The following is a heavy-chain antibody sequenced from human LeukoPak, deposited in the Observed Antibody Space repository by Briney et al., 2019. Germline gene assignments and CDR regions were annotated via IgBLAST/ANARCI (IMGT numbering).Heavy chain of an antibody. CDR3: ARYMILGFFFDY. CDR2: ISAGGST. V-gene: IGHV3-23*01. J-gene: IGHJ4*02. D-gene: IGHD3/OR15-3a*01. CDR1: GFTFTRSA. Sequence: GGSLRLSCAASGFTFTRSAMNWVRQAPGKGLEWVSGISAGGSTEYADSVRGRFTISRDNSKNTLFLQMNSLRAEDTAVYYCARYMILGFFFDYWGQGTLVTVSS.